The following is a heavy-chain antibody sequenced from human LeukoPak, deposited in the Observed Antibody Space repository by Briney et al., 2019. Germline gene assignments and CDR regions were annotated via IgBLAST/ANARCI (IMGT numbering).Heavy chain of an antibody. V-gene: IGHV4-31*03. CDR3: ARISFYYDSSGYFDY. Sequence: ASETLSLTCTVSGGSISSGGYYWSWIRQHPGKGLEWIGYIYYSGSTYYNPSLKSRVTISVDTSKNQFSLKLSSVTAADTAVYYCARISFYYDSSGYFDYWGQGTLVTVSS. J-gene: IGHJ4*02. CDR2: IYYSGST. CDR1: GGSISSGGYY. D-gene: IGHD3-22*01.